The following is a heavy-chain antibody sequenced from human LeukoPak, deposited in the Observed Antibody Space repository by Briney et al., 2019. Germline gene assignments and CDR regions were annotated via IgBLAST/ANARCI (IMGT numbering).Heavy chain of an antibody. Sequence: PGGSLRLSCAASRFIFRSYDMNWVRQAPGKGLEWVSYISSSGITMYYADSVKGRFTISRDNSKNSLYLQMNSLRAEDTAIYYCARDMESYSGSYYDSWGQRTLVTVSS. CDR3: ARDMESYSGSYYDS. J-gene: IGHJ5*01. D-gene: IGHD1-26*01. CDR2: ISSSGITM. CDR1: RFIFRSYD. V-gene: IGHV3-48*03.